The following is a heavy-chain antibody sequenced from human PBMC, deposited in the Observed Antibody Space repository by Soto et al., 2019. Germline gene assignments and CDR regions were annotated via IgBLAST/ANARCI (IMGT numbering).Heavy chain of an antibody. Sequence: SETLSLTCTVSGGSISSSSYYWGWIRQPPGKGLEWIGSIYYSGSTYYNPSLKSRVTISVDTSKNQFSLKLSSVTAADTAVYYCARLVRRNDYGDRLVAFDIWGQGTMVTVSS. V-gene: IGHV4-39*01. D-gene: IGHD4-17*01. CDR3: ARLVRRNDYGDRLVAFDI. J-gene: IGHJ3*02. CDR2: IYYSGST. CDR1: GGSISSSSYY.